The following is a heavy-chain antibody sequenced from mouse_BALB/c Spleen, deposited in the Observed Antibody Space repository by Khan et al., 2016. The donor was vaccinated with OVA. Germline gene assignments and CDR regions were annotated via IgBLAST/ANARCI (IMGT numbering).Heavy chain of an antibody. CDR1: GYTFTTYG. D-gene: IGHD2-14*01. V-gene: IGHV9-3-1*01. J-gene: IGHJ4*01. CDR3: ARVGYSGTMDY. CDR2: INTYTGEP. Sequence: LVESGPELKKPGVTVKISCKASGYTFTTYGMNWVKQAPGKGLKWMGWINTYTGEPTYVDDFKGRFAFSLETSASTAYLQINNLKNEDTATYFCARVGYSGTMDYWGQGTSSTVSS.